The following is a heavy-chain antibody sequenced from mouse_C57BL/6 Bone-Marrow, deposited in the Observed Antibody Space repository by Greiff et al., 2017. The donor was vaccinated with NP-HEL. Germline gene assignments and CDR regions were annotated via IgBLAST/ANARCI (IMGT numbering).Heavy chain of an antibody. CDR2: IWSGGST. Sequence: VQLQESGPGLVQPSQSLSITCTVSGFSLTSYGVHWVRQPPGKGLEWLGVIWSGGSTDYNAAFISRLSISKDNSKSQVFFKMNSLQAYDTAIYYCAISSSYWYFDVWGTGTTVTVSS. V-gene: IGHV2-4*01. CDR1: GFSLTSYG. CDR3: AISSSYWYFDV. D-gene: IGHD1-1*01. J-gene: IGHJ1*03.